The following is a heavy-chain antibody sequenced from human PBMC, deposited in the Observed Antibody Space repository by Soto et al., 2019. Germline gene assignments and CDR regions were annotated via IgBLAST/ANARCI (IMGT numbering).Heavy chain of an antibody. V-gene: IGHV3-30-3*01. Sequence: QVQLVESGGVVFQPGRSRRLSGAASGFTSSSYALSWALLAPGKGLEWVAVISYDGGNKYYADSVKGRFTISRDNSKNTLYLQMNSLRAEDTAVYYCARQWRDAFDIWGQGTMVTVSS. D-gene: IGHD6-19*01. CDR1: GFTSSSYA. CDR2: ISYDGGNK. J-gene: IGHJ3*02. CDR3: ARQWRDAFDI.